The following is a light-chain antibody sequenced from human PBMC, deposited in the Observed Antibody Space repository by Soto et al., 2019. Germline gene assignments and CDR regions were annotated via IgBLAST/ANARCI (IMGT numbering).Light chain of an antibody. CDR1: SSDVGGYNY. CDR2: DVS. Sequence: QSVLTQPASVSGSPGQSITISCTGTSSDVGGYNYVSWYQQHPGKAPKLMIYDVSNRPSGVSNRFSGSKSGNTASLTISGLQAEDEADYYCSSYTSSSSPVFVTGPLSPS. CDR3: SSYTSSSSPV. J-gene: IGLJ1*01. V-gene: IGLV2-14*01.